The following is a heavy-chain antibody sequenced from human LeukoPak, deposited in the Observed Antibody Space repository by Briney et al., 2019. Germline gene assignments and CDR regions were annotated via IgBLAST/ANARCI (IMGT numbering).Heavy chain of an antibody. CDR2: INPSGGTT. D-gene: IGHD3-16*01. Sequence: ASVKVSCKASGYTFTRYYMHWVRQAPGQGLEWMGIINPSGGTTDDAQKFHGRITVTRDTSTSTVYMELTSLTSEDTAVYYCARDALSYDYSWGSYGHLGIDPWGQGTLVTVSS. CDR1: GYTFTRYY. J-gene: IGHJ5*02. CDR3: ARDALSYDYSWGSYGHLGIDP. V-gene: IGHV1-46*01.